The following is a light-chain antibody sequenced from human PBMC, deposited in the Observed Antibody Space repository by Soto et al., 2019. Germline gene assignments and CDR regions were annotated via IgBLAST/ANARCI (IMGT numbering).Light chain of an antibody. Sequence: EIVLTQSPATLSLSPGERATLSCRASQSVSSYLAWYQQKPGQAPRLLIYDASNRATGITARFSGSGSGTDFTLTISSLEPEDFAVHYCQQRSYWPPLYTFGQGTKLEIK. V-gene: IGKV3-11*01. CDR1: QSVSSY. CDR3: QQRSYWPPLYT. J-gene: IGKJ2*01. CDR2: DAS.